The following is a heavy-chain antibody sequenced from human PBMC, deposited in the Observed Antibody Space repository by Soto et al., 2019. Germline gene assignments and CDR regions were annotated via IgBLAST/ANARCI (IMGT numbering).Heavy chain of an antibody. CDR1: GFSLSRSGVG. Sequence: SGPTLVNPTQTLTLTCTFSGFSLSRSGVGVGWIRQPPGKALEWLALIYWDDDKRYSPSLKSRLSITKDTSKNQVVLTMTNMDPVDTATYYCAHRSHGSGSYYSYYFDYWGQGTLVTVSS. J-gene: IGHJ4*02. V-gene: IGHV2-5*02. CDR2: IYWDDDK. CDR3: AHRSHGSGSYYSYYFDY. D-gene: IGHD3-10*01.